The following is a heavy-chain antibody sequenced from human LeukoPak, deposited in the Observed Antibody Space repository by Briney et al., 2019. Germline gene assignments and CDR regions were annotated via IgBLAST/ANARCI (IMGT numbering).Heavy chain of an antibody. V-gene: IGHV3-30*19. CDR1: GFTFSSYG. CDR3: ARLSSGSY. Sequence: GGSLRLSCAASGFTFSSYGMHWVRQAPGKGLEWVAVISYDGSNKYYADSVKGRFTISRDNSKNTLYLQMNSLRAEDTAVYYCARLSSGSYWGQGTLVTVSS. J-gene: IGHJ4*02. CDR2: ISYDGSNK. D-gene: IGHD3-22*01.